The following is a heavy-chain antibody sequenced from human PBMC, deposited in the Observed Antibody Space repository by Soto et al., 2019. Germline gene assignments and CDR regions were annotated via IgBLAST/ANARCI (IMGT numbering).Heavy chain of an antibody. CDR2: IYYSGST. CDR3: ARVRWELLVSDY. V-gene: IGHV4-30-4*01. CDR1: GGSISSGDYY. Sequence: SETLSVTCTVSGGSISSGDYYWSWIRQPPGKGLEWIGYIYYSGSTYYNPSLKSRVTISVDTSKNQFSLKLSSVTAADTAVYYCARVRWELLVSDYWGQGTLVTVSS. J-gene: IGHJ4*02. D-gene: IGHD1-26*01.